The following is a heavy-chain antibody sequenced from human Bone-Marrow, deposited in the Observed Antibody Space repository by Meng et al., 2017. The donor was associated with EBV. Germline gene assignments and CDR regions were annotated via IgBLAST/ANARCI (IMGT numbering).Heavy chain of an antibody. Sequence: QVQLVQSGGEVKKPGASVKISCKASGYTFTSYGVTWVRQAPGQGLEWMGWITAYNGLTRYEQKFQGRVMLTTDTSTTTAYMELRSLTFDDTAVYYCARNPRSEYSGYDYWGQGTLVTVSS. V-gene: IGHV1-18*01. CDR1: GYTFTSYG. D-gene: IGHD5-12*01. CDR3: ARNPRSEYSGYDY. CDR2: ITAYNGLT. J-gene: IGHJ4*02.